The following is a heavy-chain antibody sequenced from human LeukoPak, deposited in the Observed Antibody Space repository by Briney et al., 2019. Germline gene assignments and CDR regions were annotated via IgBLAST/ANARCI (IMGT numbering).Heavy chain of an antibody. J-gene: IGHJ4*02. D-gene: IGHD3-22*01. CDR2: ISYDGSKK. CDR1: GFTFSSYG. CDR3: AKVPSDSSGYYYLN. V-gene: IGHV3-30*18. Sequence: PGGSLRLSCAASGFTFSSYGMHWVRQPQGEGLEWVAVISYDGSKKSSAESVKGRFTISRDNSKNTLYLQMNSLRADDTAVYYCAKVPSDSSGYYYLNWGQGALVTVSS.